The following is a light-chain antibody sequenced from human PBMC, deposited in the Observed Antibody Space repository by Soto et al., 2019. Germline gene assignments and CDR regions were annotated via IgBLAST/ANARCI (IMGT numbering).Light chain of an antibody. CDR2: DAS. Sequence: IQLTQSPTSLSASVGDRVTITCRASQGISLSLAWYQQRPGNSPRLLIYDASALGSGVPSRFSGHASGTEFTLSISSLHPEDCATYFCQQYESYPITFGQGTRLEI. J-gene: IGKJ5*01. CDR3: QQYESYPIT. V-gene: IGKV1-13*02. CDR1: QGISLS.